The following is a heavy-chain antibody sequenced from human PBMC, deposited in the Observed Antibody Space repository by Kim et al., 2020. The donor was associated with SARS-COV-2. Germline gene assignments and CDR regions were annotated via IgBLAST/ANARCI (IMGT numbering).Heavy chain of an antibody. V-gene: IGHV4-31*03. D-gene: IGHD4-17*01. J-gene: IGHJ4*02. CDR2: IYDSGST. CDR3: AGESYGDFDY. CDR1: GDSISSGGYY. Sequence: SETLSLTCTVSGDSISSGGYYWSWIRQHPGKGLEWIGYIYDSGSTYYNPSPKSRVTISVDTSKNQFSLKLSSVTAADTAVDYCAGESYGDFDYWGQGTLVTVSS.